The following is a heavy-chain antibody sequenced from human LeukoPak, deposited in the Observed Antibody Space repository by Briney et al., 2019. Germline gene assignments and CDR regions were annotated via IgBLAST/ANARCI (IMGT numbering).Heavy chain of an antibody. D-gene: IGHD5-12*01. CDR2: IYYSGST. CDR1: GRSLSSYY. V-gene: IGHV4-59*01. Sequence: PSETLSLTCTVSGRSLSSYYWSWLRQPPGKGLEWIGCIYYSGSTNYNPALKNRVTISVDTSKNQFSLKLSSVTAADTAVYYCARAVANSGYDYYYYMDVWGKGTTVTVSS. J-gene: IGHJ6*03. CDR3: ARAVANSGYDYYYYMDV.